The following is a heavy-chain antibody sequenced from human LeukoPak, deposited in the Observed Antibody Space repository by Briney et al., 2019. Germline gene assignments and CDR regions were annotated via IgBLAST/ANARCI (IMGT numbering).Heavy chain of an antibody. V-gene: IGHV4-59*01. CDR1: GGSISSYY. J-gene: IGHJ6*03. CDR3: ARMRLGYCSSTTCYNYYYYMDV. Sequence: SETLSLTCTVSGGSISSYYWSWIRQPPGKGLEWIGYIYYSGSTNYNPSLKSRVTISVDTSKNQFSLRLSSVTAADTAVYCCARMRLGYCSSTTCYNYYYYMDVWGKGTTVTVSS. CDR2: IYYSGST. D-gene: IGHD2-2*01.